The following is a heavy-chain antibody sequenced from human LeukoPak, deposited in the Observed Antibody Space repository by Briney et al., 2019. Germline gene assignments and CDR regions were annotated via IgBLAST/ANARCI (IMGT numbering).Heavy chain of an antibody. J-gene: IGHJ4*02. CDR1: GFNFRNFA. CDR2: ISGTGDST. V-gene: IGHV3-23*01. D-gene: IGHD3-16*01. Sequence: AGGSLRLSCAASGFNFRNFALSWVRQTPGKGLEWVSLISGTGDSTYYSDSVKGRFTVSRDNSKTTVYLQMNSLRAGDTAVYFYARETERFGEIFDSWAREPWSPSPQ. CDR3: ARETERFGEIFDS.